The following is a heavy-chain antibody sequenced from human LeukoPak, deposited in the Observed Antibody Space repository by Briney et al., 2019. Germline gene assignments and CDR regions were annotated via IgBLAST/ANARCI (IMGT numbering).Heavy chain of an antibody. Sequence: SETLSLTCAVSGESFSGYFWTWIRQPPGKGLEWIGESNHFGSTDYNPSLKSRVTISVDTSKKQFSLSVRSVTDADTAVYFCARGRLQLWSFPLPYNHYAIDVWGQGTTVTVSS. CDR1: GESFSGYF. CDR2: SNHFGST. J-gene: IGHJ6*02. V-gene: IGHV4-34*01. D-gene: IGHD5-18*01. CDR3: ARGRLQLWSFPLPYNHYAIDV.